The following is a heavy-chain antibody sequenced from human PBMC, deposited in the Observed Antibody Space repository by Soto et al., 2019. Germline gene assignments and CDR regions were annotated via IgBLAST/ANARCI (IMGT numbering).Heavy chain of an antibody. V-gene: IGHV4-34*01. CDR3: ARGLRRCSSTSCPRSHV. CDR1: GGSFSGYY. CDR2: INHSGST. Sequence: SETLSLTCAVYGGSFSGYYWSWIRQPPGKGLEWIGEINHSGSTNYNPSLKSRVTISVDTSKNQFSLKLSSVTAADTAVYYCARGLRRCSSTSCPRSHVWGKGTTVTVSS. D-gene: IGHD2-2*01. J-gene: IGHJ6*04.